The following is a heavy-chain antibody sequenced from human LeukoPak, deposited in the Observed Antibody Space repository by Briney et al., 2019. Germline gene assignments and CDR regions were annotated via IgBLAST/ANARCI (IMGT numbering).Heavy chain of an antibody. J-gene: IGHJ2*01. CDR3: AKRTEYCSSTRCAFWYFDL. D-gene: IGHD2-2*01. CDR2: ISGSGVST. CDR1: GTTVSSYA. Sequence: GGSLRLPCAASGTTVSSYAMSWVRQAPGKGLDWVSSISGSGVSTHYADSVKGRFTISRDNAKNTLYLQMDSLRGEDTAVYYRAKRTEYCSSTRCAFWYFDLWGRGTLVTVSS. V-gene: IGHV3-23*01.